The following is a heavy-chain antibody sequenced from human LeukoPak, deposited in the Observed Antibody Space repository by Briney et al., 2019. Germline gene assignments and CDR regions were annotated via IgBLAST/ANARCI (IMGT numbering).Heavy chain of an antibody. CDR2: IYYSGST. D-gene: IGHD5-24*01. CDR1: GGSISSYY. J-gene: IGHJ4*02. Sequence: SETLSLTCTVSGGSISSYYWSWIRQPPGKGLEWIGYIYYSGSTNYNPSLKSRVTISVDTSKNQFSLKLSSVTAADTAVYYCASRRDGYNNHFDYWGQGTLVTVSS. V-gene: IGHV4-59*08. CDR3: ASRRDGYNNHFDY.